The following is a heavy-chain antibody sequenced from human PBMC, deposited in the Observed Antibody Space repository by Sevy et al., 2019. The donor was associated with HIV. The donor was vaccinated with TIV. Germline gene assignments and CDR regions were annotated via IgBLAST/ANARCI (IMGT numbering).Heavy chain of an antibody. D-gene: IGHD6-19*01. CDR3: ARQGYSSGWRHNWFDT. Sequence: TLSLTCTVSGGSISSSSYYWGWIRQPPGKGLEWIGSIYYGGSTYYNPSLKSRVTISVDTSKNQFSLKLSSVTAADTAVYYCARQGYSSGWRHNWFDTWGQGTLVTVSS. J-gene: IGHJ5*02. CDR1: GGSISSSSYY. CDR2: IYYGGST. V-gene: IGHV4-39*01.